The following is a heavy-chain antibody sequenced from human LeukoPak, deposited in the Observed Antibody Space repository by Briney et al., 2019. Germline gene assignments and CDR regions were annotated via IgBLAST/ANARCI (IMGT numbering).Heavy chain of an antibody. CDR1: GGTFSSYA. CDR3: ARAEVTMVRGVDQYFDY. D-gene: IGHD3-10*01. J-gene: IGHJ4*02. V-gene: IGHV1-69*05. Sequence: SVKVSCKASGGTFSSYAISWVRQAPGQGLEWMGGIIPVFGTANYAQKFQGRVTITTDESTSTAYMELSSLRSEDTAVYYCARAEVTMVRGVDQYFDYWGQGTLVTVSS. CDR2: IIPVFGTA.